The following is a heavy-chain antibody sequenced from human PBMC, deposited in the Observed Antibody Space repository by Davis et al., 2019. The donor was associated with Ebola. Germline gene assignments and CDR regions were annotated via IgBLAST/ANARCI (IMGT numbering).Heavy chain of an antibody. V-gene: IGHV1-18*04. D-gene: IGHD5-18*01. CDR2: ISAYNGNT. J-gene: IGHJ4*02. CDR3: AIEAGTMDTQTLVGGY. Sequence: ASVQVTCKASGYTFISYGISWVRQPPGPGLEWLGWISAYNGNTNYAQKLQGRVTMTTDTSTSTAYMELSSLRSENTAVYYCAIEAGTMDTQTLVGGYWGQGALVTVSS. CDR1: GYTFISYG.